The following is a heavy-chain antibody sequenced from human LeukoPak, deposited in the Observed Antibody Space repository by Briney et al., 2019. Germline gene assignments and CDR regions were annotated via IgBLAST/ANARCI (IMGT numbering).Heavy chain of an antibody. D-gene: IGHD1-26*01. V-gene: IGHV3-48*03. CDR3: ARVYSGSDYFDY. J-gene: IGHJ4*02. Sequence: GGSLRLSCAASGFTFSSYEMNWVRQAPWKGLEWVSYISSSGSTIYYADSVKGRFTISRDNAKNSLYLQMNSLRAEDTAVYYCARVYSGSDYFDYWGQGTLVTVSS. CDR1: GFTFSSYE. CDR2: ISSSGSTI.